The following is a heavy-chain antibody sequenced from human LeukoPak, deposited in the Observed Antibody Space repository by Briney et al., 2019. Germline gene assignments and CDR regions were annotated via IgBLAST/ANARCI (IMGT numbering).Heavy chain of an antibody. CDR3: AREADTVDAFDI. D-gene: IGHD5-18*01. V-gene: IGHV3-30*04. CDR1: GFTFSSYA. CDR2: ISYDGSNK. J-gene: IGHJ3*02. Sequence: AGGSLRLSCAASGFTFSSYAMLWVRQAPGKGLEWVAVISYDGSNKYYADSVKGRFTISRDNSKNTLYLQMNSLRAEDTAVYYCAREADTVDAFDIWGQGTMVTVSS.